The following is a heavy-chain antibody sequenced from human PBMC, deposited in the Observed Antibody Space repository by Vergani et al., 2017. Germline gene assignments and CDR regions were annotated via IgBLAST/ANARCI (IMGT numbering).Heavy chain of an antibody. CDR3: AXAMVYYDSSGSFDY. J-gene: IGHJ4*02. V-gene: IGHV3-48*01. CDR1: GFTFSSYS. CDR2: ISSSSSTI. Sequence: EVQLVESGGGLVQPGGSLRLSCAASGFTFSSYSMNWVRQAPGKGLEWVSYISSSSSTIYYADSVKGRFTISRDNAKNSLYLQMNSLRAEDTAVYYCAXAMVYYDSSGSFDYWGQGTLVTVSS. D-gene: IGHD3-22*01.